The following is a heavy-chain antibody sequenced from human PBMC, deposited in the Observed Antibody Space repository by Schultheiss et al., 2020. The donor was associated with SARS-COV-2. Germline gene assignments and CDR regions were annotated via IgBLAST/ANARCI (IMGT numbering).Heavy chain of an antibody. CDR2: INHSGST. V-gene: IGHV4-34*01. CDR3: ARQRGIAVAGTGVFDY. D-gene: IGHD6-19*01. CDR1: GGSFSGYY. Sequence: SQTLSLTCAVYGGSFSGYYWSWIRQPPGKGLEWIEEINHSGSTNYNPSLKSRVTISVDTSKNQFSLKLSSVTAADTAVYYCARQRGIAVAGTGVFDYWGQGTLVTVSS. J-gene: IGHJ4*02.